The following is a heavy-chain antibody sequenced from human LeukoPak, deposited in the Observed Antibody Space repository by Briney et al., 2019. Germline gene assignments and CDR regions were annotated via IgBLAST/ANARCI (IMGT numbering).Heavy chain of an antibody. Sequence: GGSLRLSCAASGFTFSDYYMGWVRQAPGKGLEWVSVISDSGSITYYADSVKGRFTISRDNSKNTLFLQMNSLRAEDTAVYYCAKDARRTSGWYFFDYWGQGTLVTVSS. CDR1: GFTFSDYY. V-gene: IGHV3-23*01. D-gene: IGHD6-19*01. CDR3: AKDARRTSGWYFFDY. J-gene: IGHJ4*02. CDR2: ISDSGSIT.